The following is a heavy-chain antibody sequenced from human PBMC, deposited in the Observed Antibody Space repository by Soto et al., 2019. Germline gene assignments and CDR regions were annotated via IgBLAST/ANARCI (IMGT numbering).Heavy chain of an antibody. CDR1: GFTFSSYG. V-gene: IGHV3-30*18. Sequence: GGSLRLSCAASGFTFSSYGMHWVRQAPGKGLEWVAVISYDGSNKYYADSVKGRFTISRDNSKNTLYLHVNSLRAEDTAVYYCAKDLSSSSNYYFDYWGQGTLVTVSS. CDR3: AKDLSSSSNYYFDY. CDR2: ISYDGSNK. J-gene: IGHJ4*02. D-gene: IGHD6-13*01.